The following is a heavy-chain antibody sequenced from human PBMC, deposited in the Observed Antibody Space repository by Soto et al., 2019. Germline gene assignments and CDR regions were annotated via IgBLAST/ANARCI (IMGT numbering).Heavy chain of an antibody. CDR3: ARDMMAAAGFYYYGMDV. J-gene: IGHJ6*02. CDR2: IYHSGSN. CDR1: GGSFSGNY. V-gene: IGHV4-34*09. D-gene: IGHD6-13*01. Sequence: SETLSLTCAVYGGSFSGNYWTWVRQPPGKGLEWIAEIYHSGSNNYNPSLKSRVTISVDTSKNQFSLKLSSVTAADTAVYYCARDMMAAAGFYYYGMDVWGQGTTVTVSS.